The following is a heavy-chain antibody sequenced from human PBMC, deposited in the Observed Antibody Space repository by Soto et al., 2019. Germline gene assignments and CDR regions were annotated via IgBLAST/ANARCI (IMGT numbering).Heavy chain of an antibody. Sequence: QVQLVQSGAEVKKPGASVKVSCKASGYTFTSYDINWVRQATGQGLERMGWMNTNSGNTGDAQKFQGRVTMTRNNSIRTAYVKMSSLRSEDTAEYYCAREGVRGMDVWGQGTTVTVSS. V-gene: IGHV1-8*01. D-gene: IGHD3-16*01. CDR1: GYTFTSYD. CDR3: AREGVRGMDV. J-gene: IGHJ6*02. CDR2: MNTNSGNT.